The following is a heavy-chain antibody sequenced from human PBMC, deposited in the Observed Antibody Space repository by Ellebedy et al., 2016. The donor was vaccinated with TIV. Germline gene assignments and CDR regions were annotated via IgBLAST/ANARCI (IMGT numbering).Heavy chain of an antibody. V-gene: IGHV3-7*03. CDR1: GFSLSSFW. Sequence: GESLKISCAASGFSLSSFWMSWVRQAPGKGLESVANINHAGSETYYVDSVKGRFTISRDNAKNSLYLQMNSLRAEDTAVYYCVRDLHWSYFDWGQGTLVTVSS. CDR2: INHAGSET. D-gene: IGHD1-26*01. J-gene: IGHJ4*02. CDR3: VRDLHWSYFD.